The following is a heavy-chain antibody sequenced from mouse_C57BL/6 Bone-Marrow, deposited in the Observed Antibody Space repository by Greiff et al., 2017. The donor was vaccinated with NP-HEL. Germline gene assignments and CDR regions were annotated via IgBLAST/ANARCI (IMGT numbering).Heavy chain of an antibody. V-gene: IGHV1-76*01. CDR3: ARWIAY. J-gene: IGHJ3*01. CDR1: GYTFTDYY. CDR2: IYPGSGNT. Sequence: VQLQQSGAELVRPGASVKLSCKASGYTFTDYYINWVKQRPGQGLEWIGRIYPGSGNTYYNEKFKGKATLTAEKSSSTAYMQLSSLTSEDSAVYFCARWIAYWGQGTLVTVSA.